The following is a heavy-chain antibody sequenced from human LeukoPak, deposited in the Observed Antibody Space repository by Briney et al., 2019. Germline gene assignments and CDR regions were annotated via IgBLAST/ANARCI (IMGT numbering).Heavy chain of an antibody. D-gene: IGHD3-3*02. Sequence: PSETLSLTCAVSGYSISSGYYWGWIRQPPGKGLEWIGSIYHSGSTNYNPSLKSRVTISVDTSKNQFSLKLSSVTAADTAVYYCARGQARDHFWSGYYGDYWGQGTLVTVSS. CDR2: IYHSGST. CDR1: GYSISSGYY. V-gene: IGHV4-38-2*01. CDR3: ARGQARDHFWSGYYGDY. J-gene: IGHJ4*02.